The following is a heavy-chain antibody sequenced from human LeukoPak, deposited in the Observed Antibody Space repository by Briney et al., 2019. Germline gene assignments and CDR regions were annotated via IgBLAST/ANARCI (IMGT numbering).Heavy chain of an antibody. J-gene: IGHJ4*02. V-gene: IGHV3-30*02. CDR3: GKGIVVVPAVVDD. D-gene: IGHD2-2*01. CDR1: GFTFTTYG. Sequence: GGSLRLSCAASGFTFTTYGMHWVRQAPGKGLEWVAFIRFDGSNKYYADSVKGRFTISRDNSKNTVYLQMNSLRAEDTAVYYCGKGIVVVPAVVDDWGQGTLVTVSS. CDR2: IRFDGSNK.